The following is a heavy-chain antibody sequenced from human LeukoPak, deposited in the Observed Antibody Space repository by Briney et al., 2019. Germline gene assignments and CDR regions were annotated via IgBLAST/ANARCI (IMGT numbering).Heavy chain of an antibody. CDR2: IRYTGCNT. J-gene: IGHJ3*02. V-gene: IGHV3-30*02. CDR3: ARGLSLSGYFDAFDI. CDR1: GFTFSSDG. Sequence: GGALRLSCAASGFTFSSDGMCWGREAPGEGLEWGAFIRYTGCNTYSADSVKGRFTISRDNSQNPLYLQMNSLRAEDTAVYFCARGLSLSGYFDAFDIWGQATMVTVSS. D-gene: IGHD3-22*01.